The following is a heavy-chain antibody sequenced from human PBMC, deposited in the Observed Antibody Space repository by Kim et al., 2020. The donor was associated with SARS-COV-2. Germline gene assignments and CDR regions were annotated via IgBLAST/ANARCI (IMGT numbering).Heavy chain of an antibody. CDR1: GFTFSSYA. CDR3: ARDSRIWFGEFLLLPYF. CDR2: ISYDGSNK. Sequence: GGSPRLSCAASGFTFSSYAMHWVRQAPGKGLEWVAVISYDGSNKYYADSVKGRFTISRDNSKNTLYLQMNSLRAEDTAVYYCARDSRIWFGEFLLLPYF. D-gene: IGHD3-10*01. J-gene: IGHJ4*01. V-gene: IGHV3-30*04.